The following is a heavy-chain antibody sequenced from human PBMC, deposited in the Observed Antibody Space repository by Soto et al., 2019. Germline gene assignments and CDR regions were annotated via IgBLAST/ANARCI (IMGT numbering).Heavy chain of an antibody. D-gene: IGHD3-22*01. CDR3: ARAPNYYDSSGYPLSY. V-gene: IGHV3-30-3*01. CDR1: GFTFSSYA. CDR2: ISYDGSNK. J-gene: IGHJ4*02. Sequence: GGSLRLSFAASGFTFSSYAMHWVRQAPGKGLEWVAVISYDGSNKYYADSVKGRFTISRDNSKNTLYLQMNSLRAEDTAVYYCARAPNYYDSSGYPLSYWGQGTLVTVSS.